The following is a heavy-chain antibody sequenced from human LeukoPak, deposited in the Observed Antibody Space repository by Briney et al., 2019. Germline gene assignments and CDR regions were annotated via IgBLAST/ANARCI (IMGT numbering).Heavy chain of an antibody. Sequence: GSLRLSCAASGFTFSSYAMSWVRQAPGKGLEWVSAISGAGGTTLYADSVKGRFTISRDNSKNTLYLQMSNLRVEDTAVYYCARDPNGDYFGAFEIRGQGTMVTVSS. CDR1: GFTFSSYA. CDR2: ISGAGGTT. D-gene: IGHD4-17*01. V-gene: IGHV3-23*01. CDR3: ARDPNGDYFGAFEI. J-gene: IGHJ3*02.